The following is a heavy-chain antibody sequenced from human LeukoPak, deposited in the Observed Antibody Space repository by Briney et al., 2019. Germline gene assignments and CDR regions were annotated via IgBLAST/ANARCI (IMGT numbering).Heavy chain of an antibody. CDR3: VVATYSYYFDY. CDR1: GGTFSSYA. D-gene: IGHD5-12*01. CDR2: IIPIFGTA. J-gene: IGHJ4*02. Sequence: EASVKVSCKVSGGTFSSYAISWVRQAPGQGLEWMGGIIPIFGTANYAQKFQGRVTITADESTSTAYMELSSLRSEDTAVYYCVVATYSYYFDYWGQGTLVTVSS. V-gene: IGHV1-69*13.